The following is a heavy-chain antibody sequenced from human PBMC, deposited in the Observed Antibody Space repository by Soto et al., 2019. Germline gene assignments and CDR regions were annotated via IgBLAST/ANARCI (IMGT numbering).Heavy chain of an antibody. D-gene: IGHD7-27*01. V-gene: IGHV3-23*01. J-gene: IGHJ6*02. CDR3: AKVFLHDWGQDYYYGMDV. CDR1: AFTFSDYA. Sequence: GSLRLSCAASAFTFSDYAMTWVRQAPGKGLEWVSAISGSGGSTYYADSVKGRFTISRDNSKNTLYLQMNSLRAEDTAVYYCAKVFLHDWGQDYYYGMDVWGQVT. CDR2: ISGSGGST.